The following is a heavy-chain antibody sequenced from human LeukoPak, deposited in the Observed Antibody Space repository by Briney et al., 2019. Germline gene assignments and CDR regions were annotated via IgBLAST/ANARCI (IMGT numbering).Heavy chain of an antibody. V-gene: IGHV3-23*01. CDR3: AVTTSTTGYYYGMDV. CDR2: ISGSGGST. J-gene: IGHJ6*02. D-gene: IGHD4-17*01. Sequence: PGGSLRLSCAASGFSFSSFWMSWVRQAPGKGLEWVSAISGSGGSTYYADSVKGRFTISRDNSKNTLYLQMNSLRAEDTAVYYCAVTTSTTGYYYGMDVWGQGTAVTVSS. CDR1: GFSFSSFW.